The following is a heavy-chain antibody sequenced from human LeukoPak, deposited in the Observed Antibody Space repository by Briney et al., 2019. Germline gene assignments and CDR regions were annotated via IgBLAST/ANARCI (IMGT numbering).Heavy chain of an antibody. Sequence: GGSLRLSCAASGFTFSSYAMSWVRQAPGKGLEWVSAISGSGGSTYYADSVKGRFTISRDNSKNTLYLQMNSLRAEDTAVYYCAKDITNYYDSSGHGGYFDLWGRGTLVTVSS. V-gene: IGHV3-23*01. CDR1: GFTFSSYA. CDR2: ISGSGGST. CDR3: AKDITNYYDSSGHGGYFDL. D-gene: IGHD3-22*01. J-gene: IGHJ2*01.